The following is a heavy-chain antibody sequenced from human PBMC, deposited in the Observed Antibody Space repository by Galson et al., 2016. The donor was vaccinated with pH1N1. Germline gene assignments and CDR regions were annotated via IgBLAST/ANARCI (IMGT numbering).Heavy chain of an antibody. D-gene: IGHD3-10*01. V-gene: IGHV1-69*13. Sequence: SVKVSCKVSGCTLTELSMHWVRQAPGRGLEWMGGIIPIFGTSNYAQKFQGRVTITADESTSTAYLELSSLSSEDTAVYYCARAPDRGEGALSYYYGLDVWGQGTTVIVSS. CDR3: ARAPDRGEGALSYYYGLDV. CDR2: IIPIFGTS. CDR1: GCTLTELS. J-gene: IGHJ6*02.